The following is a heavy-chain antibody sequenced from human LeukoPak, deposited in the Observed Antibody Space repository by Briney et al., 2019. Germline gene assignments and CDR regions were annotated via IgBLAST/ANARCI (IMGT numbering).Heavy chain of an antibody. J-gene: IGHJ5*02. CDR3: ARGDSLNYDFWSGPNWFDP. Sequence: PSETLSLTCTVSGGSISSYYWSWIRQPPGKGLEWIGYIYYSGSTNYNPSLKSRVTISVDTSKNQFSLKLSSVTAADTAVYYCARGDSLNYDFWSGPNWFDPWGQGTLVTVSS. CDR2: IYYSGST. D-gene: IGHD3-3*01. CDR1: GGSISSYY. V-gene: IGHV4-59*01.